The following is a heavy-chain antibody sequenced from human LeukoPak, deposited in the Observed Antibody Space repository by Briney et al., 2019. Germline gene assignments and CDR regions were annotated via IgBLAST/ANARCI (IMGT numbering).Heavy chain of an antibody. D-gene: IGHD4-17*01. CDR1: GFTFSDYY. V-gene: IGHV3-11*01. J-gene: IGHJ6*02. CDR3: ARRPTYGDYSSNYYGMDV. CDR2: ISSSGSTI. Sequence: PGGSLRLSCAASGFTFSDYYMSWIRQAPGKGLEWVSYISSSGSTIYYADSVKGRFTISRDNAKNSLYLQMNSLRAEDTAVYYCARRPTYGDYSSNYYGMDVWGQGTTVTVSS.